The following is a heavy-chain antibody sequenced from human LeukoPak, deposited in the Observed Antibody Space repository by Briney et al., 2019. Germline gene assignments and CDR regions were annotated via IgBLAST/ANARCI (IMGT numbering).Heavy chain of an antibody. V-gene: IGHV4-34*01. CDR3: ASTQTYYYGSGTQGYFDY. Sequence: PSETLSLTCAVYGGSFSGYYWSWIRQPPGKGLEWIGEINHSGSTNYNPSLKSRVTISVDTSKNQFSLKLSSVTAADTAVYYCASTQTYYYGSGTQGYFDYWGQGTLVTVSS. CDR2: INHSGST. J-gene: IGHJ4*02. CDR1: GGSFSGYY. D-gene: IGHD3-10*01.